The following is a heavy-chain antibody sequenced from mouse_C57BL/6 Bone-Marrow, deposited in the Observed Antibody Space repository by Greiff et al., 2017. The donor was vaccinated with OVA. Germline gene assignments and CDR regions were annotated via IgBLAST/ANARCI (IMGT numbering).Heavy chain of an antibody. CDR2: IYPGSGNT. Sequence: QVQLQQSGAELVRPGASVKLSCKASGYTFTDYYINWVKQRPGQGLEWIARIYPGSGNTYYNEKFKGKATLTAEKSSSTAYMQLSSLTSEDSAVYFCASPFKGAMDDWGQGTSVTVSS. V-gene: IGHV1-76*01. CDR3: ASPFKGAMDD. J-gene: IGHJ4*01. CDR1: GYTFTDYY.